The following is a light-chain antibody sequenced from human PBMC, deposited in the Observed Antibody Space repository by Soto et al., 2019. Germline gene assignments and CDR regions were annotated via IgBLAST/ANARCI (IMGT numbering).Light chain of an antibody. CDR3: QQYGSSPRT. Sequence: EIVLTQSPGTLSLSPGERATLSCRASQSVSKNFLAWYQQKPGQAPRLLISGASNRATGIPDRFSGSGSGTDFSLTIDRLEPEDLAVYFCQQYGSSPRTFGGGTKVASK. CDR2: GAS. J-gene: IGKJ4*01. V-gene: IGKV3-20*01. CDR1: QSVSKNF.